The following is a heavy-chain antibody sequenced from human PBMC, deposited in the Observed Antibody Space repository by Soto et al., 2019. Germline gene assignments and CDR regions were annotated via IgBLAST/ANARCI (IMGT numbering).Heavy chain of an antibody. CDR2: INPNSGGT. Sequence: ASVKVSCKASGYTFTGYYMHWVRQAPGQGLEWMGWINPNSGGTNYAQKFQGWVTMTRDTSISTAYMELSRLRSDDTAVYYCARGLGYCSSTSCYGNDAFDIWGQGTMVTVSS. CDR1: GYTFTGYY. J-gene: IGHJ3*02. CDR3: ARGLGYCSSTSCYGNDAFDI. V-gene: IGHV1-2*04. D-gene: IGHD2-2*01.